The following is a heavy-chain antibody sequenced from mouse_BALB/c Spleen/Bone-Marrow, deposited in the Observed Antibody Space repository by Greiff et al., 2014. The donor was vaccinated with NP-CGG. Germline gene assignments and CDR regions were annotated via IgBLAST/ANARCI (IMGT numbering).Heavy chain of an antibody. CDR1: GYTFTNYW. D-gene: IGHD1-1*01. J-gene: IGHJ1*01. CDR3: ARGYYGRTYGWYFDV. Sequence: QVQLKESGAEFVKPGAPVKLSCKASGYTFTNYWMNWVKQRPGRGLEWIGRIDPSDSGTHYNQKFKDKATLTVDKSSSTAYIQLSSLTSEDSAVYYCARGYYGRTYGWYFDVWGAGTTVTVSS. V-gene: IGHV1-69*02. CDR2: IDPSDSGT.